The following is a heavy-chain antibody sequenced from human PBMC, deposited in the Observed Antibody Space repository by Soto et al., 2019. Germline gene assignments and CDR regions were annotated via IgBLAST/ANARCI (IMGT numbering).Heavy chain of an antibody. V-gene: IGHV3-48*01. J-gene: IGHJ3*02. CDR1: GFTFSGYY. CDR2: ISPSSSTI. Sequence: EVQLVESGGGLVQPGGSLRLSCAASGFTFSGYYMNWVRQAPGKGLEWISYISPSSSTIYYADSVKGRVTISRDNAKNSLYLQMISLRAEDTAIYYCAGARARSAFDIWGQGTMVTVSS. CDR3: AGARARSAFDI.